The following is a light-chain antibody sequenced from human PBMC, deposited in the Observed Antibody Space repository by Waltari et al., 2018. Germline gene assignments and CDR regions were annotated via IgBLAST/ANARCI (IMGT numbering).Light chain of an antibody. CDR3: AAWDDSLNGPV. V-gene: IGLV1-44*01. CDR2: DNN. Sequence: QSVLTQPPSASGTPGPRVTISCSGSSSNIGSNTVNWYQQLPGTAPKLLIYDNNQRPSGVPDRFSGSKSGTSASLAISGLQSEDEADYSCAAWDDSLNGPVFGGGTKLTVL. J-gene: IGLJ3*02. CDR1: SSNIGSNT.